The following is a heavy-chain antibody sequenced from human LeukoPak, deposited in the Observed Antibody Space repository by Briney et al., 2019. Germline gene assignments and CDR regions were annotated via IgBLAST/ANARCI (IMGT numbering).Heavy chain of an antibody. CDR3: ARVIAASGKFDS. V-gene: IGHV1-18*01. J-gene: IGHJ4*02. CDR1: GYSFSSYG. Sequence: ASLKVSCKASGYSFSSYGVTWVRQTPEQGLEWMGWISPNNGNSNYAQKFQGRVTMTTDTSTRTAYMELRSLRSDDTAVYYCARVIAASGKFDSWGQGTLLTVSA. D-gene: IGHD6-13*01. CDR2: ISPNNGNS.